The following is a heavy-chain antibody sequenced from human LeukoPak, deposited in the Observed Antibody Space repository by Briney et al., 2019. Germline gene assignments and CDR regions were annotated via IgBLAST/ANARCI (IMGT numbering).Heavy chain of an antibody. V-gene: IGHV3-23*01. Sequence: GASLRLSCAASGFTFSSYAMSWVRQAPGKGLEWVSAISGSGGSTYYADSVKGWFTISRDNSKNTLYLQMNSLRAEDTAVYYCAKDQDIVVVTAFKYWGQGTLVTVSS. J-gene: IGHJ4*02. CDR2: ISGSGGST. D-gene: IGHD2-21*02. CDR1: GFTFSSYA. CDR3: AKDQDIVVVTAFKY.